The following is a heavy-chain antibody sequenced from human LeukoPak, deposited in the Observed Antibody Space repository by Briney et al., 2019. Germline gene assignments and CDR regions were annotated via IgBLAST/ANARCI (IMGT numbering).Heavy chain of an antibody. J-gene: IGHJ4*02. CDR1: GFTFSNYW. D-gene: IGHD1-1*01. CDR2: IKEDGSER. Sequence: GGSLRLSCGVSGFTFSNYWMNWVRQAPGKGLEGVANIKEDGSERNYVDSVKGRFTISRDNAKNSLFLLMNSLRAEDTAVYYCTRDGLNWNDFDYWGQGTLVTVSS. V-gene: IGHV3-7*01. CDR3: TRDGLNWNDFDY.